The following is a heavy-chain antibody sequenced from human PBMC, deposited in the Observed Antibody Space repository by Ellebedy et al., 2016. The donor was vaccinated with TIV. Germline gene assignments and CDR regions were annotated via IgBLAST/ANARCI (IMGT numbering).Heavy chain of an antibody. D-gene: IGHD6-19*01. V-gene: IGHV5-10-1*01. CDR3: ASSISGSGDY. J-gene: IGHJ4*02. CDR1: GYSFTSYW. Sequence: GESLKISXKGSGYSFTSYWISWVRQMPGKGLEWMGRIDPSDSYTNYSPSFQGHVTISADKSISTAYLQWSSLKASDTAMYYCASSISGSGDYWGQGTLVTVSS. CDR2: IDPSDSYT.